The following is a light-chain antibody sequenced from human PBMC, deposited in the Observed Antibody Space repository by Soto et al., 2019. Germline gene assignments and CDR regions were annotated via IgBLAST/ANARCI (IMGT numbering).Light chain of an antibody. CDR2: EVN. CDR1: SSDVGGYNY. CDR3: NSYAGSNSFV. Sequence: QSALTQPPSASGSPGQSVTISCTGTSSDVGGYNYVSWYQQHPGKAPKLVIFEVNKRPSGVPDRFSGSKSGNTASLTVSGLQTVDEADYYCNSYAGSNSFVFGTGTKLTVL. J-gene: IGLJ1*01. V-gene: IGLV2-8*01.